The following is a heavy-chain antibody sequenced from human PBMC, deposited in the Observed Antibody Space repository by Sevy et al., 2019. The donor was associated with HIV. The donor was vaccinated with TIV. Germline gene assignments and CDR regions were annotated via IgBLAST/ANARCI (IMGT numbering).Heavy chain of an antibody. V-gene: IGHV4-4*07. CDR3: ARGPYSSGLYYYYGMDV. D-gene: IGHD6-19*01. Sequence: SETLSLTCTVSGGSISSYYWSWIRQPAGKGLEWIGRIYTSGSTNYNPSLKSRVTMSVDTSKNQFSLKLSSVTAADTAMYYCARGPYSSGLYYYYGMDVWGQGTTVTVSS. CDR2: IYTSGST. CDR1: GGSISSYY. J-gene: IGHJ6*02.